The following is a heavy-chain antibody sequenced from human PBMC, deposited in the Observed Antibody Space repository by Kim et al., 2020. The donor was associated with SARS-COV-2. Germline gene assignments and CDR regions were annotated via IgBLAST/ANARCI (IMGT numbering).Heavy chain of an antibody. Sequence: SVKVSCKASGGTFSSYAISWVRQAPGQGLEWMGGIIPIFGTANYAQKFQGRVTITADESTSTAYMELSSLRSEDTAVYYCARGPVPRLTGYSLTSYGMDVWGQGTTVTVSS. V-gene: IGHV1-69*13. CDR3: ARGPVPRLTGYSLTSYGMDV. CDR1: GGTFSSYA. D-gene: IGHD3-9*01. J-gene: IGHJ6*02. CDR2: IIPIFGTA.